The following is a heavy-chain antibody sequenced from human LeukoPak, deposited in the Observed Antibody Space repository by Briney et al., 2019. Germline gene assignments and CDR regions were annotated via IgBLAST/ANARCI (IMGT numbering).Heavy chain of an antibody. V-gene: IGHV3-30-3*01. J-gene: IGHJ4*02. CDR3: ARGMIGGIPDYIDY. D-gene: IGHD3-16*01. CDR1: GFIFSDYY. Sequence: GGSLRLSCAASGFIFSDYYMSWVRQAPGKGLEWVAAISMGGDIKVYTDSVRGRFTISRDNSRSTLYLQMNSLRLEDTALYFCARGMIGGIPDYIDYWGQGTLVTLSS. CDR2: ISMGGDIK.